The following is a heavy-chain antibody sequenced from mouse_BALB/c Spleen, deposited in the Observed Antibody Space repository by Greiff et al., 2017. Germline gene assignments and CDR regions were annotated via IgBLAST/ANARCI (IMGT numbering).Heavy chain of an antibody. CDR2: ISYSGST. V-gene: IGHV3-2*02. CDR3: ARGATVMDY. CDR1: GYSITSDYA. J-gene: IGHJ4*01. D-gene: IGHD1-1*01. Sequence: VQLKESGPGLVKPSQSLSLTCTVTGYSITSDYAWNWIRQFPGNKLEWMGYISYSGSTSYNPSLKSRISITRDTSKNQFFLQLNSVTTEDTATYYCARGATVMDYWGQGTSVTVSS.